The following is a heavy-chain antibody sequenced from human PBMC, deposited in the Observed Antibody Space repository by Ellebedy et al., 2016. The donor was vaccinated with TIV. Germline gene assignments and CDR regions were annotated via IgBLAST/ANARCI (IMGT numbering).Heavy chain of an antibody. J-gene: IGHJ6*02. CDR1: GFTFSTYS. D-gene: IGHD4-23*01. Sequence: GESLKISCAASGFTFSTYSMNWVRQAPGKGLEWVSYITSSSSTISYADSVKGRFTISRDNAKNSLFLQMNSLRDEDTAVYYCARDELVTPLGEYYYYGMDLWGQGTTVTVSS. CDR2: ITSSSSTI. V-gene: IGHV3-48*02. CDR3: ARDELVTPLGEYYYYGMDL.